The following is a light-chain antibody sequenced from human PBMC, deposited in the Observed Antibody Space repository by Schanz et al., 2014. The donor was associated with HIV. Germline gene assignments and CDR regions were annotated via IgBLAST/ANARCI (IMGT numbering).Light chain of an antibody. V-gene: IGKV3-20*01. CDR2: GAS. CDR1: QTVSSHF. J-gene: IGKJ1*01. CDR3: QQYGSLPWT. Sequence: EIVLTQSPGTLSLSPGERATLSCRASQTVSSHFLAWYQQKPGQAPRLLIFGASNRATGIPDRFSGSGSGTDFTLTISRVEPEDYAVYHCQQYGSLPWTFGQGTKVEVK.